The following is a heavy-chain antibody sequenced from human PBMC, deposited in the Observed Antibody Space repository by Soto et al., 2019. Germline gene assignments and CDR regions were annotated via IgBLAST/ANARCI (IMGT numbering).Heavy chain of an antibody. V-gene: IGHV1-46*01. J-gene: IGHJ4*02. Sequence: QVQLMQSGAEVKKPGASVKVSCKASGDTFTEYYIHWVGQAPGQGLEWMGTINPSGGQTTYAQHFLDRLTRTRDTSTSTLCMELTSLTSENSAVYYCASGGQVVVVIAALDYWGQGTLVTVSS. CDR2: INPSGGQT. CDR3: ASGGQVVVVIAALDY. D-gene: IGHD2-21*01. CDR1: GDTFTEYY.